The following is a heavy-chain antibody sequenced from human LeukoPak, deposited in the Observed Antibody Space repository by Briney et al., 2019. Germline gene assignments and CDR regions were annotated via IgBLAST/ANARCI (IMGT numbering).Heavy chain of an antibody. D-gene: IGHD4-11*01. J-gene: IGHJ4*02. V-gene: IGHV1-46*01. CDR2: INPSGGST. Sequence: ASVNVSCKASGYTFTMYYIHWVRQAPGQGLEWMGIINPSGGSTNYAQKFQGRVTMTRDTSTSTVYMELSSLRSEDSAVYYCARWTTTYLDYWGQGTLVTVSS. CDR1: GYTFTMYY. CDR3: ARWTTTYLDY.